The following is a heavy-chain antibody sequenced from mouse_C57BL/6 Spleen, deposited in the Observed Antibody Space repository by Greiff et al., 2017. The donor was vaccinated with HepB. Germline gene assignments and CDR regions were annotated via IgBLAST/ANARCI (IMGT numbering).Heavy chain of an antibody. J-gene: IGHJ1*03. V-gene: IGHV5-17*01. Sequence: EVKLVESGGGLVKPGGSLKLSCAASGFTFSDYGMHWVRQAPEKGLEWVAYISSGSSTIYYADTVKGRFTISRDNAKNTLFLQMTRLRSEDTAMYYCATLNWDYWYFDVWGTGTTVTVSS. CDR2: ISSGSSTI. D-gene: IGHD4-1*01. CDR3: ATLNWDYWYFDV. CDR1: GFTFSDYG.